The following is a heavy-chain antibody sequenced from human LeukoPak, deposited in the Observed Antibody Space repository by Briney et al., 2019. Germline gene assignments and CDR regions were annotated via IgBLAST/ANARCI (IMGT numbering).Heavy chain of an antibody. J-gene: IGHJ6*02. CDR2: INHSGST. CDR1: GGSFSGYY. D-gene: IGHD1-26*01. V-gene: IGHV4-34*01. CDR3: ARGNEGVLGSPYYYYYGMDV. Sequence: PSETLSLTCAVYGGSFSGYYWSWIRQPPGKGLEWIGEINHSGSTNYNPSLKSRVTISVDTSKNQFSLKLSSVTAADTAVYYCARGNEGVLGSPYYYYYGMDVWGQGTTVTVSS.